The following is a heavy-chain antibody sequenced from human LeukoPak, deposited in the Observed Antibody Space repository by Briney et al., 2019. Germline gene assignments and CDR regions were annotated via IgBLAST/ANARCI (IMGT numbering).Heavy chain of an antibody. CDR2: IYRSGTT. CDR3: ARVDSTKFDY. V-gene: IGHV4-38-2*01. D-gene: IGHD3/OR15-3a*01. CDR1: GYSISSGYF. Sequence: SETLSLTCAVSGYSISSGYFWGWIRQTPGKGLEWIVSIYRSGTTYHNPSLKSRVTISLDTSKNQFSLKVSSVTAADTAVYHCARVDSTKFDYWGQGTLVTVSS. J-gene: IGHJ4*02.